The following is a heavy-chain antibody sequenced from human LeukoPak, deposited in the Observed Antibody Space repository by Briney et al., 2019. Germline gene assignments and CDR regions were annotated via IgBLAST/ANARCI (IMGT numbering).Heavy chain of an antibody. CDR1: RGSFSGYY. D-gene: IGHD2-2*01. CDR3: ARNGRVVPAATYYYYYMDV. CDR2: INHSGST. Sequence: SETLSLTCAVYRGSFSGYYWSWIRQPPGKGLEWIGEINHSGSTNYNPSLKSRVTISVDTSKNQFSLKLSSVTAADTAVYYCARNGRVVPAATYYYYYMDVWGKGTTVTVSS. V-gene: IGHV4-34*01. J-gene: IGHJ6*03.